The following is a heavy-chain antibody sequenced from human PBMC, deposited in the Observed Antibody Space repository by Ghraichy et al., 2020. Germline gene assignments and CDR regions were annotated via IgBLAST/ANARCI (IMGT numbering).Heavy chain of an antibody. V-gene: IGHV4-34*01. D-gene: IGHD3-10*01. Sequence: SETLSLTCAVYGGSFSGYYWSWIRQPPGKGLEWIGEINHSGSTNYNPSLKSRVTISVDTSKNQFSLKLGSVTAADTAVYYCATMVRGYYYGMDVWGQGTTVTVSS. CDR3: ATMVRGYYYGMDV. J-gene: IGHJ6*02. CDR2: INHSGST. CDR1: GGSFSGYY.